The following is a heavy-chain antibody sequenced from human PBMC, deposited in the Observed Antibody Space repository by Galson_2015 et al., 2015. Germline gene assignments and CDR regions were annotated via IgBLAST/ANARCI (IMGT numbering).Heavy chain of an antibody. D-gene: IGHD5-12*01. CDR1: GYTLTDLS. Sequence: SVKVSCKASGYTLTDLSMHWVRQAPGKGLEWMGGFDPGDGETIYAQKFQGRVTMTEDTSTDTAYMELSSLRSEDTAVYYCATDLLDIEATRFDYWGQGTLVTVSS. J-gene: IGHJ4*02. CDR3: ATDLLDIEATRFDY. CDR2: FDPGDGET. V-gene: IGHV1-24*01.